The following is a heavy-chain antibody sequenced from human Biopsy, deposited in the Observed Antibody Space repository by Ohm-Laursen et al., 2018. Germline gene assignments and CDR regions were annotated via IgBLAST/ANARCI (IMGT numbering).Heavy chain of an antibody. CDR1: GESMGTYY. CDR3: ARVRGGFLEWFDY. CDR2: IYYSGTT. J-gene: IGHJ5*01. Sequence: SDTLSLTCTVSGESMGTYYWSWIRQPPGKVMEWIASIYYSGTTHKNPSLKSRVTISVDTSQGLLSLDLSSVTAADTAVYYCARVRGGFLEWFDYWAREPWSTSPQ. D-gene: IGHD3-3*01. V-gene: IGHV4-59*07.